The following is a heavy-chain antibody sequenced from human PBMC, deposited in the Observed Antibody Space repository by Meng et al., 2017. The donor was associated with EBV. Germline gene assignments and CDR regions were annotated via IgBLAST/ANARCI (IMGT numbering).Heavy chain of an antibody. V-gene: IGHV7-4-1*02. CDR1: GYTFRNDA. CDR2: INTYSGKA. CDR3: ARGVEENGSHYPFDS. Sequence: QLLLVHSGAEGKRPGAAVKVSCKAAGYTFRNDALKWMRQVPGQGLEWMGWINTYSGKATFAQGFTGRFVFSLDTPVTTAHLQISGLKTEDSAVYYCARGVEENGSHYPFDSWGQGILVTVSS. D-gene: IGHD1-1*01. J-gene: IGHJ4*02.